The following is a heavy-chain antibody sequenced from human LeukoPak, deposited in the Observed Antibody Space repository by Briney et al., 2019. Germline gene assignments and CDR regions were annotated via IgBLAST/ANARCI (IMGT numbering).Heavy chain of an antibody. Sequence: GGSLRLSCAASGFTVNSNYMNWVRQAPGKGLEWVSVLYSDGRTYYADSVKGRFTISRDNAKNSLYLQMNSLRAEDTAVYYCARDPGSGYFLWGQGTTVTVSS. D-gene: IGHD3-3*01. CDR3: ARDPGSGYFL. J-gene: IGHJ6*02. V-gene: IGHV3-53*01. CDR1: GFTVNSNY. CDR2: LYSDGRT.